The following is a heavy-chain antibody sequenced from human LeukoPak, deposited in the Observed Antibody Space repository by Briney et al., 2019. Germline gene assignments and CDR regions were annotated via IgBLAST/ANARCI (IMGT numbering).Heavy chain of an antibody. V-gene: IGHV1-8*02. D-gene: IGHD3-10*01. CDR1: GYTFIDYY. J-gene: IGHJ6*04. Sequence: ASVKVSCKASGYTFIDYYMHWVRQAPGQGLEWMGWMNPNSGNTGYAQKFQGRVTMTRNTSISTAYMELSSLRSEDTAVYYCARNVWFGELTPLDVWGKGTTVTISS. CDR2: MNPNSGNT. CDR3: ARNVWFGELTPLDV.